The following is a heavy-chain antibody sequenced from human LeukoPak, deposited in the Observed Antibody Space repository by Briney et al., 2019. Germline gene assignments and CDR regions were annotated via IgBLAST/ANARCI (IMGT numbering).Heavy chain of an antibody. Sequence: PGGSLRLSCAASGFTFSNAWMSWVRQAPGKGPEWVGRIKSKTDGGTTDYAAPVKGRFTISRDDSKNTLYLQMNSLKTEDTAIYYCTKTYYYGSGSLDYWGQGTLATVSS. V-gene: IGHV3-15*01. CDR1: GFTFSNAW. J-gene: IGHJ4*02. D-gene: IGHD3-10*01. CDR2: IKSKTDGGTT. CDR3: TKTYYYGSGSLDY.